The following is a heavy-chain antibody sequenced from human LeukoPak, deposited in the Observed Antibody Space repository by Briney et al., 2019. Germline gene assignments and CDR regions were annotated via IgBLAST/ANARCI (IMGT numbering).Heavy chain of an antibody. CDR3: ARESYGYGYYLDY. CDR1: GFSSDEYA. D-gene: IGHD5-18*01. Sequence: PGGSLRLSCEASGFSSDEYAIHWVRQAPGKGLEWVSAISGSGGSTYYADSVKGRFTISRDNSKNTLYLQMNSLRAEDTAVYYCARESYGYGYYLDYWGQGTLVTVSS. J-gene: IGHJ4*02. CDR2: ISGSGGST. V-gene: IGHV3-23*01.